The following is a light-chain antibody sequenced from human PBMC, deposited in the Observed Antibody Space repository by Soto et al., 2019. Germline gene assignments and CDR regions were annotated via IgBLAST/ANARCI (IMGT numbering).Light chain of an antibody. Sequence: DIVMTQSPDSLAVSLGERATINCKSSQSVLYSSNNKNFLAWYQQKPGQPPKLLIYWASTRESGVPDRFSGSGSGTDFTLTIRSLQAEDVAVYYCKQYYNTPLTFGGGTKVDIK. J-gene: IGKJ4*01. CDR1: QSVLYSSNNKNF. CDR2: WAS. CDR3: KQYYNTPLT. V-gene: IGKV4-1*01.